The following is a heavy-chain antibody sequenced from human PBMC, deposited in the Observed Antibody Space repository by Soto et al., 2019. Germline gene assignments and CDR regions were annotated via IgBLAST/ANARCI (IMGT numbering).Heavy chain of an antibody. D-gene: IGHD1-26*01. CDR1: GFTFRGYA. Sequence: EEQLLESGGGLAQPGGSLRLSCAASGFTFRGYAMSWVRQAPGKGPEWVSGISGSGDSTYHAKSVKGRFIISRDNSKNTLYLEINSLRAEDPAVYYCAKAYGESHYHFECWGQGTMVAVSS. V-gene: IGHV3-23*01. J-gene: IGHJ4*02. CDR2: ISGSGDST. CDR3: AKAYGESHYHFEC.